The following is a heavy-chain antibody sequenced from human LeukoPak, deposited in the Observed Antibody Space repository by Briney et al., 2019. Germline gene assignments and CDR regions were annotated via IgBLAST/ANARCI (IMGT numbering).Heavy chain of an antibody. CDR2: IYSGGST. CDR1: GFTVSSNY. V-gene: IGHV3-53*01. Sequence: GGSLRLSCAASGFTVSSNYMSWVRQAPGKGLEWVSVIYSGGSTYYADSVKGRFTISRDNSKNTLYLQMNSLRAEDTAVYYCAREYCSGGSCYDAFDIWGQGQWSPSLQ. CDR3: AREYCSGGSCYDAFDI. J-gene: IGHJ3*02. D-gene: IGHD2-15*01.